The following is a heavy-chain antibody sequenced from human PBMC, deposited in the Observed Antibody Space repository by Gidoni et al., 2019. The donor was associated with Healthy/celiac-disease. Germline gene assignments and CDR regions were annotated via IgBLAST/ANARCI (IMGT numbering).Heavy chain of an antibody. J-gene: IGHJ5*02. CDR2: ISWNSGSI. V-gene: IGHV3-9*01. CDR1: GFTFDDYA. Sequence: EVQLVESGGGLVQPGRSLRLSCADSGFTFDDYAMHWVRQAPGKGLEWVSGISWNSGSIGYADSVKGRFTISRDNAKNSLYLQMNSLRAEDTALYYCAKEPSYYYGSGSYYHWGQGTLVTVSS. D-gene: IGHD3-10*01. CDR3: AKEPSYYYGSGSYYH.